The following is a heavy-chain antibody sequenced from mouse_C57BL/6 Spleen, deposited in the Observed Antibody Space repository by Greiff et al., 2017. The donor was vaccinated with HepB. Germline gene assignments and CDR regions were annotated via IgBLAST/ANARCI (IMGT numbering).Heavy chain of an antibody. D-gene: IGHD3-2*02. CDR3: AYSSGYEGYFDY. V-gene: IGHV1-52*01. Sequence: VQLQQPGAELVRPGSSVKLPCKASGYTFTSYWMHWVKQRPIQGLEWIGNIDPSDSETHYNQKFKDKATLTVDKSSSTAYMQLSSLTSEDSAVYYCAYSSGYEGYFDYWGQGTTLTVSS. J-gene: IGHJ2*01. CDR2: IDPSDSET. CDR1: GYTFTSYW.